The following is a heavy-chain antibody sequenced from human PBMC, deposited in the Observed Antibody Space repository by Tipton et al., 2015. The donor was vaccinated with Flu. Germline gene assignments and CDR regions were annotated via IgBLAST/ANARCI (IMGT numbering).Heavy chain of an antibody. CDR2: ISYDGSNT. CDR1: GFTFSSYG. Sequence: SLRLSCAASGFTFSSYGMHWVRQAPGKGLEWVAIISYDGSNTKYADSVKGRFIISRDESKNTLYFQMNGLRDEDTAVYYCASRSNTSYNGAFDIWGQGTLVTVSS. V-gene: IGHV3-30*03. J-gene: IGHJ3*02. D-gene: IGHD2-8*01. CDR3: ASRSNTSYNGAFDI.